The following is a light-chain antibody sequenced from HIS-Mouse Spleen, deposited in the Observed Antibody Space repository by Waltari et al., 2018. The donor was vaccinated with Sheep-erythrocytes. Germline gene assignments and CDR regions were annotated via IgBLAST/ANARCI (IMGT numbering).Light chain of an antibody. CDR2: YKSDSDK. CDR1: SGINVVTYR. CDR3: MIWHSSAWV. J-gene: IGLJ3*02. Sequence: QAVLTQPSSLSASPGASASLTCTLRSGINVVTYRIYWYQQKPGSPPQYPLRYKSDSDKQQGSGVPSRFSGSKDASANAGILLISGLQSEDEADYYCMIWHSSAWVFGGGTKLTVL. V-gene: IGLV5-45*03.